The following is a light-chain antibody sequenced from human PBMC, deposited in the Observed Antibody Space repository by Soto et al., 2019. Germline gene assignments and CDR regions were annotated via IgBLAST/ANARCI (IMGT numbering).Light chain of an antibody. CDR3: QQRSNWPPYT. Sequence: EIVLTQSPATLSLSPGERATLSCRALQSVSTYLAWYQQKPGQAPRLLIYDASNRATGIPARFSGSGSGTDFPLASSSLEPEDFAVYFCQQRSNWPPYTFGQGTKLEIK. V-gene: IGKV3-11*01. CDR2: DAS. J-gene: IGKJ2*01. CDR1: QSVSTY.